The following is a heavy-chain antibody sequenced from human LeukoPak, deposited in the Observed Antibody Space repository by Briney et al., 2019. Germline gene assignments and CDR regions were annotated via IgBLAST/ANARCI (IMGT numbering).Heavy chain of an antibody. J-gene: IGHJ4*02. Sequence: PGGSLRLSCAASGFTFSSYSMNWVRQAPGKGLEWVSSIGSSSYIYYADSVKGRFTISRDNAKNSLYLQMNSLRAEDTAVYYCARGGGYCSSTSCPLYYFDYWGQGTLVTVSS. CDR2: IGSSSYI. CDR1: GFTFSSYS. D-gene: IGHD2-2*01. CDR3: ARGGGYCSSTSCPLYYFDY. V-gene: IGHV3-21*01.